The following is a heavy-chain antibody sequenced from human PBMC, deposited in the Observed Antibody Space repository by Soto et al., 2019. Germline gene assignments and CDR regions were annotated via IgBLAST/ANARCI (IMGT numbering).Heavy chain of an antibody. V-gene: IGHV3-23*01. CDR2: ISGSGGST. J-gene: IGHJ4*02. D-gene: IGHD2-15*01. CDR1: GFTFSSYA. CDR3: AKEYCSGGSCSVFDY. Sequence: GGSLRLSCAASGFTFSSYAMSWVRQAPGKGLEWVSAISGSGGSTYYADSVKGRFTISRDNSKKTLYLQMNSLRAEDTAVYYCAKEYCSGGSCSVFDYWGQGTLVTVSS.